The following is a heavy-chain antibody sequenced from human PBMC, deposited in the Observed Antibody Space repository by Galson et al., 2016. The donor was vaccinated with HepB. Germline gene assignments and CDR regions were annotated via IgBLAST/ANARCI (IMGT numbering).Heavy chain of an antibody. V-gene: IGHV4-34*01. CDR2: INHSGST. J-gene: IGHJ4*02. D-gene: IGHD3-10*01. CDR1: GGSFSGYY. Sequence: SETLSLTCAVYGGSFSGYYWSWIRQPPGKGLEWIGEINHSGSTNSNPSLKSRVTIRVDTSKNQFSLRVKSVTAADTAVYYCARGSGRRFSMLRGPFDFWGQGTLVSVSS. CDR3: ARGSGRRFSMLRGPFDF.